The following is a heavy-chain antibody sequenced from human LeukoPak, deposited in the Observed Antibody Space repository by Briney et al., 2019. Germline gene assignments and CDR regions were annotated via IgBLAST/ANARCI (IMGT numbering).Heavy chain of an antibody. CDR3: ARGQEWELLYHAAPDY. V-gene: IGHV3-30*04. D-gene: IGHD1-26*01. J-gene: IGHJ4*02. CDR1: GFTFSSYA. Sequence: WGSLRLSCAASGFTFSSYAMHWVRQAPGKGLEWVAVISYDGSNKYYADSVKGRFTISRDNSKNTLYLQMNSLRAEDTAVYYCARGQEWELLYHAAPDYWGQGTLVTASS. CDR2: ISYDGSNK.